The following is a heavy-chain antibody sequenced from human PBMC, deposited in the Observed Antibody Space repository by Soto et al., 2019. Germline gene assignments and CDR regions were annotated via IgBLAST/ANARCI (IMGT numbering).Heavy chain of an antibody. V-gene: IGHV6-1*01. D-gene: IGHD1-1*01. CDR2: TYYRSKWNN. CDR3: ARNSWNAPPAFDF. CDR1: GNNVSTNSAG. Sequence: SQTLSLTCVISGNNVSTNSAGWNWIRQSPSRGLEWLGRTYYRSKWNNDYAASVKGRITVNPDTSKNQFSLQLNSVTPEDTGVYYCARNSWNAPPAFDFWGQGIQVPVSS. J-gene: IGHJ4*02.